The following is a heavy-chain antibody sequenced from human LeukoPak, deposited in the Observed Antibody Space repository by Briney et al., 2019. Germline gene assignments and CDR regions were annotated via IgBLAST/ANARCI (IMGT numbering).Heavy chain of an antibody. J-gene: IGHJ4*02. V-gene: IGHV3-9*01. CDR1: GFTFEDYA. CDR2: ISWNSGSI. Sequence: PSRSLRLSCAASGFTFEDYAMHWVRQAPGKGLEWVSGISWNSGSIGYADSVKGRFTISRDNAKNSLYLQMNSLRAEDTALYYCAKAGWAYGDYLGYWGQGTLVTAPS. CDR3: AKAGWAYGDYLGY. D-gene: IGHD4-17*01.